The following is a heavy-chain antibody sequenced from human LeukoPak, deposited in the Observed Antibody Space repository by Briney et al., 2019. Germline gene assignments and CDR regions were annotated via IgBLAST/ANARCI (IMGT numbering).Heavy chain of an antibody. Sequence: SQTLSLTCAISGDSVSSNSVTWNWIRQSPSRGLEWLVRTYYRSTWYNDYAVSVRGRITVNPDTSKNQFSLHLNSVTPEDTAVYYCARRLTQYDCFDPWGQGILVTVSS. CDR1: GDSVSSNSVT. CDR2: TYYRSTWYN. D-gene: IGHD2-2*01. V-gene: IGHV6-1*01. CDR3: ARRLTQYDCFDP. J-gene: IGHJ5*02.